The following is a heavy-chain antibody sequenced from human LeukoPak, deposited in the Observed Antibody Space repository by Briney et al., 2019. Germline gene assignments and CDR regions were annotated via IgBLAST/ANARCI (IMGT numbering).Heavy chain of an antibody. J-gene: IGHJ5*02. Sequence: PGGSLRLSCVASGFTFSDYGIHWVRQAPGKGLEWVSGISGSGSSTYFADSVKGRFTISRDNSKNTLYVQLNSLRAEDTAVYYCAKDLRALVGVTLASWGQGTLVTVSA. CDR3: AKDLRALVGVTLAS. D-gene: IGHD1-26*01. V-gene: IGHV3-23*01. CDR1: GFTFSDYG. CDR2: ISGSGSST.